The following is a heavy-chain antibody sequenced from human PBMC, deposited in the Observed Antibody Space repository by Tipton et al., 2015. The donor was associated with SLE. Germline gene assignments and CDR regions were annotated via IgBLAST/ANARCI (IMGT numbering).Heavy chain of an antibody. CDR2: IYYSGNN. Sequence: TLSLTCNVSGGSISGHYWSWIRQPPGKGLEWIGYIYYSGNNNHNPSLKSRVTISVDTSKNQFSLKLSSVTTADTAVYYCARQDYYYGMDVWGQGTTVTVSS. CDR3: ARQDYYYGMDV. J-gene: IGHJ6*02. CDR1: GGSISGHY. V-gene: IGHV4-59*07.